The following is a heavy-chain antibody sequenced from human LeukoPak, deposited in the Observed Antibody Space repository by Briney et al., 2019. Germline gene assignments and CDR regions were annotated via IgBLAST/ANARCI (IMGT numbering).Heavy chain of an antibody. CDR2: ICYSYSGTT. CDR3: ARVYYYDSSGPQDY. D-gene: IGHD3-22*01. V-gene: IGHV4-39*07. Sequence: SETLSLTCTVSGGSISSIGYCWGWIRQPPGKGLEWIGSICYSYSGTTYYNPSLKSRLTISVDTSKNQFSLKLTSVTAADTAVYYCARVYYYDSSGPQDYWGQGTLVTVSS. J-gene: IGHJ4*02. CDR1: GGSISSIGYC.